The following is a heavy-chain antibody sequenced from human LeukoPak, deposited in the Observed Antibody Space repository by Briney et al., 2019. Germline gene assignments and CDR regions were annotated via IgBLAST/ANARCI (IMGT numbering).Heavy chain of an antibody. CDR1: GFTLRSSA. Sequence: GGSLRLSCAASGFTLRSSAMGWVRLAPGKGLGWVSTIDDSGETTYYADSVKGRFTISRDNPKNTLYLQLTSLRVEDTAVYYCAKVATWTYFDSWGQGTQVTVSS. J-gene: IGHJ4*02. CDR3: AKVATWTYFDS. V-gene: IGHV3-23*01. CDR2: IDDSGETT. D-gene: IGHD3/OR15-3a*01.